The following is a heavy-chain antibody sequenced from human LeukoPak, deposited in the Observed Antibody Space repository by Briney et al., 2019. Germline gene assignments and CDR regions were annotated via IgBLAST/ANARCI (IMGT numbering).Heavy chain of an antibody. CDR1: GYTFTSYD. J-gene: IGHJ5*02. CDR3: ARDRNYYGSGSYGSWFDP. D-gene: IGHD3-10*01. Sequence: ASVKVSCKASGYTFTSYDINWVRQATGQGLEWMGWMNPNSGNTGYAQKFQGRVTMTRDTSTSTVYMELSSLRSEDTAVYYCARDRNYYGSGSYGSWFDPWGQGTLVTVSS. V-gene: IGHV1-8*01. CDR2: MNPNSGNT.